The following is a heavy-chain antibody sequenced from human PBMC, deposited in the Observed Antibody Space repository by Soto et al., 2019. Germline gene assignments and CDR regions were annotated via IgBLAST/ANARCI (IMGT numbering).Heavy chain of an antibody. CDR3: ARDVYSSGWYTHNYYYGMDV. CDR1: GFTFSSYG. Sequence: GGSLRLSCAASGFTFSSYGIHWVRQAPGKGLEWVGIIWYDGSNKYYADSVKGRFTISRDSSKNTVYLQMDSLRVEDTAVYYCARDVYSSGWYTHNYYYGMDVWGQGTTVTVSS. CDR2: IWYDGSNK. D-gene: IGHD6-19*01. V-gene: IGHV3-33*01. J-gene: IGHJ6*02.